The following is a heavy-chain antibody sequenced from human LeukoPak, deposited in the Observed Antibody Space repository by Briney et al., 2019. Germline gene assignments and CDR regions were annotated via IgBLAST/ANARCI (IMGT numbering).Heavy chain of an antibody. CDR3: ARESPMSSGWNNWFDP. D-gene: IGHD6-19*01. CDR2: ISAYNGNT. J-gene: IGHJ5*02. V-gene: IGHV1-18*01. Sequence: ASVKVSCKASGYTFTSYGISWVRQAPGQGLEWMGWISAYNGNTNYAQKFQGRVTMTRDTSTSTVYMELSSLRSEDTAVYYCARESPMSSGWNNWFDPWGQGTLVTVSS. CDR1: GYTFTSYG.